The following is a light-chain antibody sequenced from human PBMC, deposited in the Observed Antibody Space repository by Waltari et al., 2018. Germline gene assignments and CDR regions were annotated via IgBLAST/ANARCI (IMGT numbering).Light chain of an antibody. CDR3: CSYAGSTLGV. J-gene: IGLJ3*02. V-gene: IGLV2-11*01. CDR2: DVS. Sequence: QSALTQPRSVSGSPGQSVTISCTGTSSSVGGYNFVPWYQQHPGKAPNLMIYDVSKRPSGVPDRFSGSKSGNTASLTISGLQAEDEADYYCCSYAGSTLGVFGGGTKLTVL. CDR1: SSSVGGYNF.